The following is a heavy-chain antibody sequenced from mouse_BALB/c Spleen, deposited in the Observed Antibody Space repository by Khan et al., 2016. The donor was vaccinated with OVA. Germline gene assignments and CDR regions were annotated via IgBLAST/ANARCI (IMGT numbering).Heavy chain of an antibody. CDR2: INPSNGYT. CDR1: GYTFTSYT. D-gene: IGHD2-14*01. Sequence: QVQLKQSGAELARPGTSVKMSCKASGYTFTSYTIHWIKKRPGQGLEWIGYINPSNGYTNYNQKFKDKATLTTDKSSTTAYLRLSSLTSDDSAVYKSVRDGAYHRNDGWFAYWGQGTLVTVSA. V-gene: IGHV1-4*01. CDR3: VRDGAYHRNDGWFAY. J-gene: IGHJ3*01.